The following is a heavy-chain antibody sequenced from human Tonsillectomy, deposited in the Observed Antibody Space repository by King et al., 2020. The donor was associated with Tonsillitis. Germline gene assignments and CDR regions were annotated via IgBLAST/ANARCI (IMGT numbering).Heavy chain of an antibody. CDR1: GGSISTNTYY. CDR2: IHYSGST. D-gene: IGHD3-22*01. V-gene: IGHV4-39*01. CDR3: ATLSGGYEYFQH. J-gene: IGHJ1*01. Sequence: QLQESGPGLVKPSETLSLTCTVSGGSISTNTYYWDWVRQPPGKGLQWIGSIHYSGSTYYNPSLKSRVTISVERSKNQFSLELSSLTAADTAVYYCATLSGGYEYFQHWGQGTLVTFSS.